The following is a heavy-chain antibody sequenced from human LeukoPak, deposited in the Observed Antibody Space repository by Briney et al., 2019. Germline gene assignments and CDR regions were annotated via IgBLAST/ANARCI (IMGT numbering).Heavy chain of an antibody. CDR3: AKYEYNFWSGYYHVGQFDY. V-gene: IGHV4-39*01. Sequence: PSQTLSLTCTVSGGSISSGGYYWGWIRQPPGKGLEWIGSIYYSGSTYYNPSLKSRVTISVDTSKNQFSLKLSSVTAADTAVYYCAKYEYNFWSGYYHVGQFDYWGQGTLVTVSS. J-gene: IGHJ4*02. D-gene: IGHD3-3*01. CDR2: IYYSGST. CDR1: GGSISSGGYY.